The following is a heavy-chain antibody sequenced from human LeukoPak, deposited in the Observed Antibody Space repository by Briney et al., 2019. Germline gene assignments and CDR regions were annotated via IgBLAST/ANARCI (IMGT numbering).Heavy chain of an antibody. CDR2: IIPILGIA. CDR3: ARVRAIYGDYAGRYYYYGMDV. CDR1: GGTFSSYA. Sequence: SVKVSCKASGGTFSSYAISWVRQAPGQGLEWMGRIIPILGIANYAQKFQGRVTITADKSTSTAYMELSSLRSEDTAVYYCARVRAIYGDYAGRYYYYGMDVWGQGTTVTVSS. V-gene: IGHV1-69*04. J-gene: IGHJ6*02. D-gene: IGHD4-17*01.